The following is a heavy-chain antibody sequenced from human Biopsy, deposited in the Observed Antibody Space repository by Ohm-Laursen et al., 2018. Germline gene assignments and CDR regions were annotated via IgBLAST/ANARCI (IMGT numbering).Heavy chain of an antibody. CDR1: GFAFNLYE. D-gene: IGHD1-26*01. J-gene: IGHJ3*01. V-gene: IGHV3-48*03. CDR2: IYGGGSPM. CDR3: ARLNSGTYDASDL. Sequence: SLRLSCAASGFAFNLYEMNWVRQAPGKGMEWISYIYGGGSPMSYADSMKGRFTISRDNAQNSLYLHMNSLRAEDTAVYYCARLNSGTYDASDLWGQGTMVIVSS.